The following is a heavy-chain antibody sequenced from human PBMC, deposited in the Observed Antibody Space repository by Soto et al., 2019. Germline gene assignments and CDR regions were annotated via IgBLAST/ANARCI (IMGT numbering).Heavy chain of an antibody. J-gene: IGHJ5*02. CDR2: ISYHGSNK. V-gene: IGHV3-30-3*01. CDR3: ARGVGLRYFDWQPHGDWFDP. D-gene: IGHD3-9*01. CDR1: GFTFSSYA. Sequence: QVQLVESGGGVVQPGRSLRLSCAASGFTFSSYAMHWVRQAPGKGLEWVAVISYHGSNKYYADSVKGRFTISRDNSKNTLYLQMNSLRAEDTAVYYCARGVGLRYFDWQPHGDWFDPWGQGTLVTVSS.